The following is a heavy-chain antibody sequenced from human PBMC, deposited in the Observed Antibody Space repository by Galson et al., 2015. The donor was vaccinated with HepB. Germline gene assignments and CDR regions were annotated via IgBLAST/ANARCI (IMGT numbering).Heavy chain of an antibody. CDR1: GFTFKNAW. Sequence: SLRLSCAASGFTFKNAWMSWVRQAPGKGLEWVAVIWYDGSNKYYADSVKGRFTISRDNSKNTLYLQMNSLRAEDTAVYYCARERSSNRFGATFNFDYWGQGTLVTVSS. D-gene: IGHD1-26*01. CDR2: IWYDGSNK. V-gene: IGHV3-33*08. J-gene: IGHJ4*02. CDR3: ARERSSNRFGATFNFDY.